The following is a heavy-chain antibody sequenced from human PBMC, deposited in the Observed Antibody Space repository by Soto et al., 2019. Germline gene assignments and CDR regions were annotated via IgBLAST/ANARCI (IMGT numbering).Heavy chain of an antibody. D-gene: IGHD6-6*01. V-gene: IGHV3-9*01. J-gene: IGHJ4*02. CDR2: ISWNSGSI. CDR3: AKDSSSSSKFDY. CDR1: GFTFDDYA. Sequence: GGSLRLSCAASGFTFDDYAMHWVRQAPGKGLEWVSGISWNSGSIGYADSVKGRFTISRDNAKNSLYLQMNSLRAEDTALYYCAKDSSSSSKFDYWGQGTLVTVSS.